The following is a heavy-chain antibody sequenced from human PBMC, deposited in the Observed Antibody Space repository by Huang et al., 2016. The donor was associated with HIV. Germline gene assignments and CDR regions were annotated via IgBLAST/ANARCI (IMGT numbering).Heavy chain of an antibody. D-gene: IGHD6-6*01. CDR2: INPNSGNT. Sequence: QVHLVQSGAEVRVPGASVKVSCEASGYSFASYDINWVRQATGHGLEWMGWINPNSGNTGYAQKFQGRVTMTRNTSISTAYMELSSLRSEDTAKYFCVRGWYIAALPYFDYWGQGTLVTVSS. J-gene: IGHJ4*02. CDR1: GYSFASYD. CDR3: VRGWYIAALPYFDY. V-gene: IGHV1-8*01.